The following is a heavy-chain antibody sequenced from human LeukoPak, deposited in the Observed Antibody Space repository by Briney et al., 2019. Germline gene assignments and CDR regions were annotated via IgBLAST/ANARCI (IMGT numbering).Heavy chain of an antibody. CDR1: GFAFSSYW. CDR2: INGDGGST. CDR3: ARDEVGAPPIDY. D-gene: IGHD1-26*01. Sequence: QTGGSLRLSCEASGFAFSSYWMHWVRQAPGKGLVWVSNINGDGGSTGYADSVKGRFTTSRDNAKNTLYLHMNSLRVEDTAVYYCARDEVGAPPIDYWGQGALVTVSS. J-gene: IGHJ4*02. V-gene: IGHV3-74*01.